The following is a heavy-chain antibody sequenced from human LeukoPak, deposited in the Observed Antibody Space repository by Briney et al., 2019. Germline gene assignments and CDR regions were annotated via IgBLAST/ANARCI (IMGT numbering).Heavy chain of an antibody. J-gene: IGHJ4*02. CDR1: GFTFSSCA. CDR2: ISGSGGST. Sequence: GGSLRLSCAASGFTFSSCAMSWVRQAPGKGLEWVSAISGSGGSTYYADSVKGRFTISRDNSKNTLYLQMNSLRAEDTAVYYCTPIAAAGTMVYWGQGTLVTVSS. V-gene: IGHV3-23*01. D-gene: IGHD6-13*01. CDR3: TPIAAAGTMVY.